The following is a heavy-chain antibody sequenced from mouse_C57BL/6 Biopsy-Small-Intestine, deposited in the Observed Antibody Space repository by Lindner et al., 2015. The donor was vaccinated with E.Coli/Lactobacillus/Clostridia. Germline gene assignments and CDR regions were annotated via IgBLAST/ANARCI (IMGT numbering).Heavy chain of an antibody. Sequence: VQLQESGGGLVKPGGSLKLSCAASGFTFSDYGMHWVRQAPEKGLGWVAYISSDGSTIYYADTVKGRFSISRDNAKNTLFLQMTSLRSEDTAMYYCARPRFYAMDYWGQGTSVTVSS. V-gene: IGHV5-17*01. J-gene: IGHJ4*01. CDR1: GFTFSDYG. CDR3: ARPRFYAMDY. CDR2: ISSDGSTI.